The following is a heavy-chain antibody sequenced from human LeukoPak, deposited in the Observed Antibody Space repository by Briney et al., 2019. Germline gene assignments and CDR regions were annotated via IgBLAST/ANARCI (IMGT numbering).Heavy chain of an antibody. V-gene: IGHV4-59*01. CDR1: GGSISSYY. CDR3: ARDGSSSWSHFDL. CDR2: IYYSGGT. J-gene: IGHJ2*01. Sequence: SETLSLTCTVSGGSISSYYWSWIRQPPGKGLEWIGYIYYSGGTNYNPSLKSRVTISVDTSKNQFSLKLSSVTAADTAVYYCARDGSSSWSHFDLWGRGTLVTVSS. D-gene: IGHD6-13*01.